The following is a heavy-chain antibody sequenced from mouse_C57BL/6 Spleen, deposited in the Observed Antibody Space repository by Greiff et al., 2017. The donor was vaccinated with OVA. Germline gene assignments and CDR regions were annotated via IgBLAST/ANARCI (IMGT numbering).Heavy chain of an antibody. CDR1: GYTFTSYW. CDR2: IDPSDSYT. J-gene: IGHJ4*01. CDR3: ARGDYGSLYYYAMDY. Sequence: VQLKQPGAELVRPGTSVKLSCKASGYTFTSYWMHWVKQRPGQGLEWIGVIDPSDSYTNYNQKFKGKATLTVDTSSSTAYMQLSSLTSEDSEVYYCARGDYGSLYYYAMDYWGQGTSVTVSS. D-gene: IGHD1-1*01. V-gene: IGHV1-59*01.